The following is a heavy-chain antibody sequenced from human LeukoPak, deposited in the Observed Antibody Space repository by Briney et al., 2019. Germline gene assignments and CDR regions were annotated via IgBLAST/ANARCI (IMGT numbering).Heavy chain of an antibody. Sequence: GASVKVSCKASGGTFSSYAISWVRQAPGQGLEWMGWISAYNGNTNYAQKLQGRVTMTTDTSTSTAYMELRSLRSDDTAVYYCARDEAVTKIHEEYCSGGSCYQYYYMDVWGKGTTVTVSS. J-gene: IGHJ6*03. V-gene: IGHV1-18*01. D-gene: IGHD2-15*01. CDR2: ISAYNGNT. CDR1: GGTFSSYA. CDR3: ARDEAVTKIHEEYCSGGSCYQYYYMDV.